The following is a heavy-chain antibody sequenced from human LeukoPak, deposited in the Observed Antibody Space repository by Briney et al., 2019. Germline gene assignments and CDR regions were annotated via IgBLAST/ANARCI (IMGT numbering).Heavy chain of an antibody. V-gene: IGHV3-21*01. D-gene: IGHD5-24*01. CDR3: ARIGLGRDAYNSFDY. CDR2: ISATTIYR. CDR1: GFTFSNYD. J-gene: IGHJ4*02. Sequence: GGSLRLSCAASGFTFSNYDMTWVRQAPGKGLELVSSISATTIYRFSAGSVRGRFTISRDNVENSLYLQMNDLRREDTAVYYCARIGLGRDAYNSFDYWGQGTLVIVSS.